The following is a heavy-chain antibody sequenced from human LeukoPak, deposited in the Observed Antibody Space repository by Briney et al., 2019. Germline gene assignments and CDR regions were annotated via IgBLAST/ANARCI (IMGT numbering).Heavy chain of an antibody. D-gene: IGHD1-26*01. Sequence: SETLSLTCTVSGGPISGYHWSWIRQPPGKGLEWIGFIFYSGSTNYNPSLKSRVTISVDTSKNQFSLKLSSVTAADTAVYFCARHGASGSYLYYFDYWGQGTLVTVSS. CDR1: GGPISGYH. CDR3: ARHGASGSYLYYFDY. J-gene: IGHJ4*02. CDR2: IFYSGST. V-gene: IGHV4-59*08.